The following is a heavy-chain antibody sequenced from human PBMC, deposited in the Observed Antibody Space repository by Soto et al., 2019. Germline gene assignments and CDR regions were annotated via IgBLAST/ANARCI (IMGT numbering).Heavy chain of an antibody. J-gene: IGHJ4*02. D-gene: IGHD4-4*01. CDR2: ISGSGGNT. Sequence: GVSLRLSCAASACTFSSYAMSWLRQAPGKGLEWVSGISGSGGNTYYADSVKGRFTISRDNSKNTLYLQMNSLRAEDTAVYYCAKDLFGNYADYFDYWGQGTLVTVSS. CDR3: AKDLFGNYADYFDY. V-gene: IGHV3-23*01. CDR1: ACTFSSYA.